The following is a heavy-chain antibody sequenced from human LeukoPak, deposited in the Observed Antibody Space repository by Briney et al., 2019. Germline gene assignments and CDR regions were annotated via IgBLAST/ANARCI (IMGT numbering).Heavy chain of an antibody. D-gene: IGHD6-13*01. CDR1: GFTFSSFA. V-gene: IGHV3-23*01. Sequence: HSGGSPRLSCAASGFTFSSFAMGWVRQAPGKGLEWVSGISGSGINTYYADSVKGRFTISRDNSKGTLYLQMNSLRAEDTAVYYCAKRYTSGWYQYYFDCWGQGTLVTVSS. J-gene: IGHJ4*02. CDR3: AKRYTSGWYQYYFDC. CDR2: ISGSGINT.